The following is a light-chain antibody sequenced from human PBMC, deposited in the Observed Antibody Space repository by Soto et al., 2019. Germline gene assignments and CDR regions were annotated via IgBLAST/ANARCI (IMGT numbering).Light chain of an antibody. Sequence: DIQMTQSPCTRSASVGDRVTITCRASQSISSWLAWYQQKPGKVPNLLIYDASSLESGVPSRFSGSGSGTEFTLTISSLQPDDFATYYCQQYNNYPTFGQGTKVDIK. CDR1: QSISSW. J-gene: IGKJ1*01. CDR3: QQYNNYPT. CDR2: DAS. V-gene: IGKV1-5*01.